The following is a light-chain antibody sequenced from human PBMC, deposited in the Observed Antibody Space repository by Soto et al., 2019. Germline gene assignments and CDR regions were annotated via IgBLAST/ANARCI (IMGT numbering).Light chain of an antibody. J-gene: IGKJ2*01. CDR3: QQYGSSPRT. Sequence: EIVLTQSPGTLSLSPGERATLSCRASQSVHSNYLAWYQQKPGQTPRLLIYGASSRATGIPDRFSGSGSGTDFTLTISRLEPEDFAVYYCQQYGSSPRTFGQGTKLEIK. CDR1: QSVHSNY. CDR2: GAS. V-gene: IGKV3-20*01.